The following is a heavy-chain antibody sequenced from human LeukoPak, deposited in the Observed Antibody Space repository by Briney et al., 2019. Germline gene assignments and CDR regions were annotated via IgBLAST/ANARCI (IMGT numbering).Heavy chain of an antibody. D-gene: IGHD3-16*01. Sequence: GGSLRLSCAASGFTFSSYAMSWVRQAPGKGLEWVSVISGSGVGTYYADSVKGRFTISRDNSKNTLYLQMNSLRAEDTAVYYCARGRGVDYWGQGTLVTVSS. CDR1: GFTFSSYA. CDR3: ARGRGVDY. CDR2: ISGSGVGT. V-gene: IGHV3-23*01. J-gene: IGHJ4*02.